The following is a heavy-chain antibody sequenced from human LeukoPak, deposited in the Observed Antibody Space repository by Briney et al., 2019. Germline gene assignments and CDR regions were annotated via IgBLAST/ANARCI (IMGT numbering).Heavy chain of an antibody. Sequence: SETLSLTCAVYGGSFSGYYWSWIRQPPGKGLEWIGEINHSGSTNYNPSLKSRVTISVDTSKNQFSLKLSSVTAADTAVYYCARVGLLWFGDPGRYYYYYMDVWGKGTTVTVSS. J-gene: IGHJ6*03. CDR1: GGSFSGYY. CDR3: ARVGLLWFGDPGRYYYYYMDV. CDR2: INHSGST. D-gene: IGHD3-10*01. V-gene: IGHV4-34*01.